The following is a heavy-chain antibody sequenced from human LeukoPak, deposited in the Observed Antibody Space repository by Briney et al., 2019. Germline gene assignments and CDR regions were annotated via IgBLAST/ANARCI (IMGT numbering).Heavy chain of an antibody. V-gene: IGHV3-21*04. Sequence: GGSLRLSCAASGFTFSSYSMNWVRQAPGKGLEWVSSISSSSSYIYYADSVKGRFTISRDNSKNTLNLQMNSLRAEDTAVYYCAKDQDDYYDSSGYYDAEYFQHWGQGTLVTVSS. CDR3: AKDQDDYYDSSGYYDAEYFQH. D-gene: IGHD3-22*01. CDR2: ISSSSSYI. J-gene: IGHJ1*01. CDR1: GFTFSSYS.